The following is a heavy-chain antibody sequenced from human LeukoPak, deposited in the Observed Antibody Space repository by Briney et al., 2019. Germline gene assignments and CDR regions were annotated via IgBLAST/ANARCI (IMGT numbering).Heavy chain of an antibody. J-gene: IGHJ4*02. CDR3: ARDEPANYYDSSGYTYYFDY. CDR1: GGTFGSYA. V-gene: IGHV1-69*04. D-gene: IGHD3-22*01. Sequence: SVKVSCKASGGTFGSYAISWVRQAPGQGLEWMGRIIPILGIANYAQKFQGRVTITADKSTSTAYMELSSLRSEDTAVYYCARDEPANYYDSSGYTYYFDYWGQGTLVTVSS. CDR2: IIPILGIA.